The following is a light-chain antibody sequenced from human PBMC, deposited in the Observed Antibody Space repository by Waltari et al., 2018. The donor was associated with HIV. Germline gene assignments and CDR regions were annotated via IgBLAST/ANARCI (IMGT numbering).Light chain of an antibody. Sequence: SYELTQPPSVSVSPGQTARITCSGNALPKQYAYWYQQKPGRAPLVIIYKDTERPSGIPERFSGSSSGTIVTLTISGVQAEDEADYYCQSVDSGGTFVFGTGTKVTVL. J-gene: IGLJ1*01. V-gene: IGLV3-25*03. CDR1: ALPKQY. CDR3: QSVDSGGTFV. CDR2: KDT.